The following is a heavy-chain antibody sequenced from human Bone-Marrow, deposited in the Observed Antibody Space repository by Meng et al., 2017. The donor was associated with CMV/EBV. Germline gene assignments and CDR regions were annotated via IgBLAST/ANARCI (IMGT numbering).Heavy chain of an antibody. CDR3: ARGQVQCSTINCHDYRFSGMDV. CDR2: MNPNRGNT. Sequence: ASVKVSCKASGYTFTSNGFSWVRQASGQGLEWVGWMNPNRGNTAYAQKFQGRVTMTRDTSTSIAYMELSSLRSGDTAVYYCARGQVQCSTINCHDYRFSGMDVWGQGTTVTVSS. D-gene: IGHD2/OR15-2a*01. CDR1: GYTFTSNG. V-gene: IGHV1-8*02. J-gene: IGHJ6*02.